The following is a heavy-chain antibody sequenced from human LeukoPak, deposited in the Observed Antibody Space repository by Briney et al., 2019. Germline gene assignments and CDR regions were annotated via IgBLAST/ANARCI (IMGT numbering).Heavy chain of an antibody. V-gene: IGHV1-46*01. D-gene: IGHD2-2*01. CDR1: GYTFTSYH. J-gene: IGHJ4*02. Sequence: ASVKVSCKISGYTFTSYHMHWVRQAPGQGLEWVAIIKSTGDTTVYAQKFQGRVTVTRDTSTSTVYMDLSSLSSEDTAVYYCVREDAHTYYFDFWGPGTLVTVSS. CDR2: IKSTGDTT. CDR3: VREDAHTYYFDF.